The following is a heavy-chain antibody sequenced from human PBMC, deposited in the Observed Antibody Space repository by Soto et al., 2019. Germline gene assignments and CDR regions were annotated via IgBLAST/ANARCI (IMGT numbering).Heavy chain of an antibody. CDR3: IKSKHMYEH. CDR1: GFAFETYA. J-gene: IGHJ4*01. D-gene: IGHD2-8*01. CDR2: IDSDGGAT. Sequence: EVQLVESGGGLVQPGGSLRLSCAASGFAFETYAMPWVRQTAGKGLEWVSRIDSDGGATAYADSVRGRFSISRDNAKNTLDLQMNSLRADDTAVYYCIKSKHMYEHWGQGTLVTVSS. V-gene: IGHV3-74*01.